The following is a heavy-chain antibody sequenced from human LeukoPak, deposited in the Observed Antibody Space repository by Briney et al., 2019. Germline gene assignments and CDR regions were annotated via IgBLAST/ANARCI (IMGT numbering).Heavy chain of an antibody. V-gene: IGHV1-69*01. J-gene: IGHJ4*02. CDR1: GDTFSSYA. D-gene: IGHD1-26*01. CDR2: IIPIFGTA. CDR3: ATSPYSGSYYEAGY. Sequence: SVKVSCKASGDTFSSYAISWVRQAPGQGLEWMGGIIPIFGTANYAQKFQGRVTITADESTSTAYMELSSLRSEDTAVYYCATSPYSGSYYEAGYWGQGTLVTVSS.